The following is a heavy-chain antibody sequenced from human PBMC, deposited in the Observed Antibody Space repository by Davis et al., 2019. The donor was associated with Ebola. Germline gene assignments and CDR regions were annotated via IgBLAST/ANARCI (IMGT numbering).Heavy chain of an antibody. V-gene: IGHV4-34*01. CDR3: ARVDIVTTNWFDP. J-gene: IGHJ5*02. Sequence: MPSETLSLTCAVYGDLFSGYYWTWIRQPPGKGLEWIGEINRRGSTNYNPSLKSRVTMSIDTSRNQFSLKLNSVTAADTAVYYCARVDIVTTNWFDPWGQGTLVTVSS. CDR1: GDLFSGYY. D-gene: IGHD4-11*01. CDR2: INRRGST.